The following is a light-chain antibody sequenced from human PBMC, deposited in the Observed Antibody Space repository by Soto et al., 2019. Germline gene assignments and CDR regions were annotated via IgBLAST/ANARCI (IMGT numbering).Light chain of an antibody. Sequence: QSALTQPRSVSGSPGQSVTISCTGTSSDVGGYNYVSWYQQHPGTAPKLMIYDVSKRPSGVPDRFSGSKSGNTASLTISGLQAEDEADYYCCSYAGSYTGVVVFGGGTKLTVL. J-gene: IGLJ2*01. CDR3: CSYAGSYTGVVV. CDR2: DVS. CDR1: SSDVGGYNY. V-gene: IGLV2-11*01.